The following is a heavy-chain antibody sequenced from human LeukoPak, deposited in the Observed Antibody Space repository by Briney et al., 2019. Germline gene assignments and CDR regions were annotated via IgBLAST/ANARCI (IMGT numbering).Heavy chain of an antibody. CDR3: AKGDQYYYGSGDLDY. Sequence: PGGSLRLSCAASGFTFSSYSMNWVRQAPGKGLEWVSYISSSSSTIYYADSVKGRFTISRDNAKNSLYLQMNSLRAEDTAVYYCAKGDQYYYGSGDLDYWGQGTLVTVSS. CDR2: ISSSSSTI. CDR1: GFTFSSYS. J-gene: IGHJ4*02. D-gene: IGHD3-10*01. V-gene: IGHV3-48*04.